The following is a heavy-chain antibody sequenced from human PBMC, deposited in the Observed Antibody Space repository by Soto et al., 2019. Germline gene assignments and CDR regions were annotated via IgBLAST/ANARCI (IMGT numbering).Heavy chain of an antibody. CDR3: ATSHLGEYFDN. J-gene: IGHJ4*02. CDR2: IYHSGSI. D-gene: IGHD1-26*01. CDR1: GDSISSSLW. Sequence: QVHLQESGPGLVKPSGTLSLTCDVSGDSISSSLWWSWVRQTPGKGLEWIGEIYHSGSINYNPSLKSRVTISADRSKNQFSLTLTAVTAADTAVYYCATSHLGEYFDNWGQGTLVTVSS. V-gene: IGHV4-4*02.